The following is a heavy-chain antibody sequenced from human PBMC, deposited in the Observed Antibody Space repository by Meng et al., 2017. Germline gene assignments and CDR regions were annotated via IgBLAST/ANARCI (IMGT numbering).Heavy chain of an antibody. CDR2: IYYSGST. CDR1: GGSISSGGYY. Sequence: LRLSCTVSGGSISSGGYYWSWIRQHPGKGLEWIGYIYYSGSTYYNPSLKSRVTISVDTSKNQFSLKLSSVTAADTAVYYCARDRRRYYYDSSGYYGRYYFDYWGQGTLVTVSS. J-gene: IGHJ4*02. V-gene: IGHV4-31*03. D-gene: IGHD3-22*01. CDR3: ARDRRRYYYDSSGYYGRYYFDY.